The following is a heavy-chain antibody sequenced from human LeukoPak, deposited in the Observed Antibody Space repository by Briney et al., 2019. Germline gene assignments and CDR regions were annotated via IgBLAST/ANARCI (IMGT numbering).Heavy chain of an antibody. Sequence: SETLSLTCTVSGGSISSSSYYWGWVRQPPGKGLEWIGSIYYSGSTYYNPSLKSRVTISVDTSKNQFSLKLSSVTAADTAVYYCARGPSSGFNWFDPWGQGTLVTVSS. J-gene: IGHJ5*02. CDR1: GGSISSSSYY. D-gene: IGHD6-19*01. CDR3: ARGPSSGFNWFDP. V-gene: IGHV4-39*07. CDR2: IYYSGST.